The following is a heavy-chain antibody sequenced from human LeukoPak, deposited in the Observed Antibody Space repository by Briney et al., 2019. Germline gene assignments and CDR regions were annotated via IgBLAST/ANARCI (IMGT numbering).Heavy chain of an antibody. D-gene: IGHD4-17*01. J-gene: IGHJ4*02. V-gene: IGHV4-59*01. CDR1: GGSINSYY. Sequence: PSETLSLTCTVSGGSINSYYWSWIRQPPGKGLEWIGYIYYSGSTNYNPSLKSRVTISVDTSKNQFSLKLSSVTAADTAVYYCARRPYGDYFDYWGQGTLVTVSS. CDR3: ARRPYGDYFDY. CDR2: IYYSGST.